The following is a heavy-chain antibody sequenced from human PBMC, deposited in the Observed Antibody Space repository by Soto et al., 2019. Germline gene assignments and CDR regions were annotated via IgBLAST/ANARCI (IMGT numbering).Heavy chain of an antibody. V-gene: IGHV3-15*07. Sequence: PGASMRVSSAAAGSNFSTTYMNWVRQNPGKGLEWVGRIKSKIVGETTDFSAPVKGRFALSRDDSKNTVSLQMNSLKSEDTAIYYCTTDNCRSSTCYLNYWGQGALVTVSS. D-gene: IGHD2-2*01. J-gene: IGHJ4*02. CDR2: IKSKIVGETT. CDR3: TTDNCRSSTCYLNY. CDR1: GSNFSTTY.